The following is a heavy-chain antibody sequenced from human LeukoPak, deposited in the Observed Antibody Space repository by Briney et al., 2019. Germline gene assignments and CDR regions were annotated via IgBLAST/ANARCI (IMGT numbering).Heavy chain of an antibody. CDR1: GGTFSSYA. D-gene: IGHD3-22*01. V-gene: IGHV1-69*05. CDR3: ARGSEYYASSGYYYFDY. J-gene: IGHJ4*02. Sequence: SVKVSCKASGGTFSSYAISWVRQAPGQGLEWMGGIIPIFGTANYAQKFQGRVTITTDESTSTAYMELSSLRSEDTAVYYCARGSEYYASSGYYYFDYWGQGTLVTVSS. CDR2: IIPIFGTA.